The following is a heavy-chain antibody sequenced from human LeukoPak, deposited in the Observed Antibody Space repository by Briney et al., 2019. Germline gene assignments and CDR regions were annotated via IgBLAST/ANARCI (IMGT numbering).Heavy chain of an antibody. Sequence: GESLKISCKVSGYSFTSYWIGWVRQMPGKGLECMGIIYPGDSDTRYSPSFQGQVTISADKSISTAYLQWSSLKAPDTAMYYCARALIIGRIDNWGQGTLVTVSS. CDR3: ARALIIGRIDN. D-gene: IGHD2-15*01. CDR1: GYSFTSYW. J-gene: IGHJ4*02. CDR2: IYPGDSDT. V-gene: IGHV5-51*01.